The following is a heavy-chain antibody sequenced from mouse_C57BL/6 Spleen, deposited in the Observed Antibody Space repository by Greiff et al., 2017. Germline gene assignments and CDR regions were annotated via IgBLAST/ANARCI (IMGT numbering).Heavy chain of an antibody. CDR1: GFTFSNYW. J-gene: IGHJ2*01. CDR2: IRLKSDNYAT. D-gene: IGHD2-3*01. Sequence: EVKLEESGGGLVQPGGSMKLSCVASGFTFSNYWMNWVRQSPEKGLEWGAQIRLKSDNYATHYAESVKGRFTISRDDSKSSVYLQMNNLRAEDTGIYYCTTDGYYGDYWGQGTTLTVSS. CDR3: TTDGYYGDY. V-gene: IGHV6-3*01.